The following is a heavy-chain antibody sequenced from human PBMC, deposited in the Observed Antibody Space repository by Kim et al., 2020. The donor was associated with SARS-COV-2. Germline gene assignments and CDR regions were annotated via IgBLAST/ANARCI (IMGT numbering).Heavy chain of an antibody. CDR2: INHSGST. V-gene: IGHV4-34*01. D-gene: IGHD2-15*01. CDR1: GGSFSGYY. Sequence: SETLSLTCAVYGGSFSGYYWSWIRQPPGKGLEWIGEINHSGSTNYNPSLKSRVTISVDTSKNQFSLKLRSVTAADTAVYYCARGRGYCSGGRCYYWFDP. CDR3: ARGRGYCSGGRCYYWFDP. J-gene: IGHJ5*02.